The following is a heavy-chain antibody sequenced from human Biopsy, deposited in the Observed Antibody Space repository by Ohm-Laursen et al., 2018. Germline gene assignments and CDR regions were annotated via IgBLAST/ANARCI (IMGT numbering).Heavy chain of an antibody. V-gene: IGHV3-30*18. CDR2: IEYDGSNK. CDR1: GFGMYA. J-gene: IGHJ3*02. CDR3: AKDGGQWLGGAFDI. Sequence: SLRLSCAASGFGMYAMHWVRQPPGKGLEWLAVIEYDGSNKYYAESVKGRFTISRDRSRDTVHLQMNSLRYEDTALYYCAKDGGQWLGGAFDIWGHGTMVSVSS. D-gene: IGHD6-19*01.